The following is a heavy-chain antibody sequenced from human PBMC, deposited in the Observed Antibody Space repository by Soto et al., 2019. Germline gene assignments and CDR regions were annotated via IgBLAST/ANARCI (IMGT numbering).Heavy chain of an antibody. V-gene: IGHV4-31*03. CDR3: ARVSRSPTTNRGVIIPSAIDY. CDR2: TYYSGST. Sequence: TSETLSLTCTVSGGSISSGGYYWSWIRQHPGKGLEWIGYTYYSGSTYYNPSLKSRVTISVDTSKNQFSLKLSSVTAADTAVYYCARVSRSPTTNRGVIIPSAIDYWGQGTLVTVSS. D-gene: IGHD3-10*01. J-gene: IGHJ4*02. CDR1: GGSISSGGYY.